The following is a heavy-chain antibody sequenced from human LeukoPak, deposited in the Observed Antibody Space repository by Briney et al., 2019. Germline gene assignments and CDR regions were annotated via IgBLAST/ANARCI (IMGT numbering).Heavy chain of an antibody. D-gene: IGHD3-22*01. Sequence: PGRSLRLSCAASGFTFDDYAMHWVRQAPGKGLEWVSGISWNSCSIGYADSVKGRFTISRDNAKNSLYLQMNSLRAEDTALYYCEKGGYYYDSSGYYAQYFQHWGQGTLVTVSS. V-gene: IGHV3-9*01. CDR1: GFTFDDYA. J-gene: IGHJ1*01. CDR3: EKGGYYYDSSGYYAQYFQH. CDR2: ISWNSCSI.